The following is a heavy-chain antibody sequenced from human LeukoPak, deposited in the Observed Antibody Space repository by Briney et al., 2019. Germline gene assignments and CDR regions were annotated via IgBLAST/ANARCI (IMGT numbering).Heavy chain of an antibody. J-gene: IGHJ4*02. V-gene: IGHV1-2*02. D-gene: IGHD3-22*01. CDR1: GYTFTGQY. CDR2: INPNSGGT. CDR3: ARGTPTYYYDSSGFDY. Sequence: ASVKVSCKASGYTFTGQYIHWVRQAPGQGLEWMGWINPNSGGTNYAQKFQARVTMTRDTSISTAYMEVRSLRSEDTAVYYCARGTPTYYYDSSGFDYWGQGTLVTVSS.